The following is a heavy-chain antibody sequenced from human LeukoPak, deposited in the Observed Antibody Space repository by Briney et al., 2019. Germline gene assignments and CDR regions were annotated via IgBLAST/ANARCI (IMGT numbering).Heavy chain of an antibody. CDR3: AKNTSPPGTIGRGSWTWDYFDY. CDR1: GFTLSSYA. Sequence: GGSLRLSCAASGFTLSSYAMTWVRQAPGKGLEWVSAIDATGVTTYYTDSVKGRFTISRDNSKNTLYMQMNSLRAEDTAVYYCAKNTSPPGTIGRGSWTWDYFDYWGQGTLVTVSS. J-gene: IGHJ4*02. CDR2: IDATGVTT. D-gene: IGHD3-10*01. V-gene: IGHV3-23*01.